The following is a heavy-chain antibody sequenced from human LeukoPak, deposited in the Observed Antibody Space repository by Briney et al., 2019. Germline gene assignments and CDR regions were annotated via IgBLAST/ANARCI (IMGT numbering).Heavy chain of an antibody. CDR2: IWYDGSNK. J-gene: IGHJ6*02. CDR1: GFTFSSYG. V-gene: IGHV3-33*06. D-gene: IGHD2-15*01. Sequence: PGGSLRLSCAASGFTFSSYGMHWVRQAPGKGLEWVAVIWYDGSNKYYADSVKGRFTIPRDNSKNTLYLQMNSLRAEDTAVYYCAKDKGIASGYYGMDVWGQGTTVTVSS. CDR3: AKDKGIASGYYGMDV.